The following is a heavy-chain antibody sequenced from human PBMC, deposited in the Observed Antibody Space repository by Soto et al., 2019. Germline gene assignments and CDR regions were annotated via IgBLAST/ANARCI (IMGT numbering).Heavy chain of an antibody. CDR3: VRPYYSSSWFPFNR. V-gene: IGHV3-11*01. J-gene: IGHJ5*02. CDR2: IDSDAATT. Sequence: PGGSLRLSCTASGFDFGDYYMSLIRQAPGKGLEWVSYIDSDAATTYYTDSVKGRFTISRDNAKNSLYLQMNSLRVEDTALYYCVRPYYSSSWFPFNRWGQGTLVTVSS. CDR1: GFDFGDYY. D-gene: IGHD6-13*01.